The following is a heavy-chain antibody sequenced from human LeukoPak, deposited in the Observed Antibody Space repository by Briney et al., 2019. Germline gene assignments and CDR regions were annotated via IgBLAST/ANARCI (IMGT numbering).Heavy chain of an antibody. V-gene: IGHV4-59*01. J-gene: IGHJ4*02. Sequence: PSETLSLTCTVSGGSISSYYWSWIRQPPGKGLEWIGYMYYSGSTNYNPSLKSRVTISVDTSKKQFSLKLTSVIAADTAVYYCAGGDNYGLTYFFDYWGQGTLVTVSS. D-gene: IGHD5-24*01. CDR3: AGGDNYGLTYFFDY. CDR1: GGSISSYY. CDR2: MYYSGST.